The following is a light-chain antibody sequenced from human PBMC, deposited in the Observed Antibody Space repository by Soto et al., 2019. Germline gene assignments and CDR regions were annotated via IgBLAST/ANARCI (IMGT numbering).Light chain of an antibody. CDR2: DVS. CDR3: SSYTSSSTLFV. Sequence: QSALTQPASVSGSPGQSITISCTGTSRDVGGYNYVSWYQQHPGKAPKLIIYDVSNRPSGVSYRFSGSKSGNTASLTISGLPAEDEADYYCSSYTSSSTLFVFGTGTKLTVL. J-gene: IGLJ1*01. CDR1: SRDVGGYNY. V-gene: IGLV2-14*01.